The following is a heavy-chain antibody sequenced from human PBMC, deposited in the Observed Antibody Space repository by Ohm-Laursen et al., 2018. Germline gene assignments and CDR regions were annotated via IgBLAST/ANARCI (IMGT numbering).Heavy chain of an antibody. CDR1: GFTFDGYA. D-gene: IGHD5-18*01. V-gene: IGHV3-9*01. CDR2: ISWNSGSI. CDR3: AKDMGIQLWSYYFEY. J-gene: IGHJ4*02. Sequence: SLRLSCAASGFTFDGYAMHWVRQPPGKGLEWVSGISWNSGSIGYADSVKGRFTISRDNAKNSLYLQMNSLRAEDTALYYCAKDMGIQLWSYYFEYWGQGTLVTVSS.